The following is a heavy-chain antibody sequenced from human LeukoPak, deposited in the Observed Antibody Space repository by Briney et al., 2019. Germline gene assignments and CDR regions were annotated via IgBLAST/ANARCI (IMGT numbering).Heavy chain of an antibody. D-gene: IGHD6-13*01. J-gene: IGHJ4*02. Sequence: ASVKVSCKASGYTFTSYAMNWVRQAPGQGLEWMGWINTNTGNPTYAQGFTGRFVFSLDTSVSTAYLQISSLKAEDTAVYYCHSSSWSTVPLSFDYWGQGTLVTVSS. CDR1: GYTFTSYA. CDR2: INTNTGNP. V-gene: IGHV7-4-1*02. CDR3: HSSSWSTVPLSFDY.